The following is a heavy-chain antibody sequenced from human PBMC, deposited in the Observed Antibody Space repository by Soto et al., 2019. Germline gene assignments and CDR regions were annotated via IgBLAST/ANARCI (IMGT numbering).Heavy chain of an antibody. CDR2: IWYDGSDK. V-gene: IGHV3-33*01. Sequence: QVHLVESGGGVVQPGRSLRLSCAASGLNFRHYGVHWVRQAPGKGLEWVALIWYDGSDKYYADSVKGRFAISRDNSKSTVYLHMSSLRVDDTAVYYGAGDKGWFEPWGQGTLVTVSS. CDR1: GLNFRHYG. J-gene: IGHJ5*02. CDR3: AGDKGWFEP.